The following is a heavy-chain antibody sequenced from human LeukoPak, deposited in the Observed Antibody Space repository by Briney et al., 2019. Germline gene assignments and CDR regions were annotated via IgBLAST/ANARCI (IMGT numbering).Heavy chain of an antibody. CDR2: ISSSSSYI. CDR1: GFTFNSYA. J-gene: IGHJ4*02. D-gene: IGHD4-17*01. Sequence: GGSLRLSCAASGFTFNSYAMSWVRQAPGKGLEWVSSISSSSSYIYYADSVKGRFTISRDNAKDSLYLQMNSLRAEDTAVYYCARWVRYGDYPDYWGQGTLVTVSS. CDR3: ARWVRYGDYPDY. V-gene: IGHV3-21*01.